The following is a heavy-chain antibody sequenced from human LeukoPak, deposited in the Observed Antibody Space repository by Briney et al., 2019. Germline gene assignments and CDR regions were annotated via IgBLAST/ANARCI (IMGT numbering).Heavy chain of an antibody. CDR2: TRNKANSYTT. V-gene: IGHV3-72*01. J-gene: IGHJ6*03. CDR3: ARESDDYDFWSGYPTCYYYYMDV. Sequence: GGSLRLSCAASGFTFSDHYMDWVRQAPGKGLEWVGRTRNKANSYTTEYAASVKGRFTISRDDSKNSLYLQMNSLKTEDTAVYYCARESDDYDFWSGYPTCYYYYMDVWGKGTTVTVSS. CDR1: GFTFSDHY. D-gene: IGHD3-3*01.